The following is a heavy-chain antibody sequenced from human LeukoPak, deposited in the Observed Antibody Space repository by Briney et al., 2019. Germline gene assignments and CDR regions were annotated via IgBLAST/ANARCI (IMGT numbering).Heavy chain of an antibody. V-gene: IGHV3-7*01. CDR3: ARAYYNSGTSHFDF. J-gene: IGHJ4*02. CDR2: IKQDGSEK. Sequence: GGSLRLSCAASGFTFSSYWMSWVRQAPGKGLEWVANIKQDGSEKYYVDSVKGRFSISRDNAKNSLYLQMNSLRAEDTAVYYCARAYYNSGTSHFDFWGRGTLITVSS. D-gene: IGHD3-10*01. CDR1: GFTFSSYW.